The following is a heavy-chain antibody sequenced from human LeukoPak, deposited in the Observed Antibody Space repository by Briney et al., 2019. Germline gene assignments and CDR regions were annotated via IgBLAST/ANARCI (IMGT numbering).Heavy chain of an antibody. J-gene: IGHJ4*02. D-gene: IGHD1-1*01. CDR1: GFTFSSFE. CDR2: ISSSGSTI. V-gene: IGHV3-48*03. Sequence: PGGSLRLSCAASGFTFSSFEMNWVRQAPGKGLEWVSYISSSGSTIYCADSVKGRFTISRDNAKNSLYLQMNSLRAEDTAVYCCARDLDGNFDYWGQGTLVTVSS. CDR3: ARDLDGNFDY.